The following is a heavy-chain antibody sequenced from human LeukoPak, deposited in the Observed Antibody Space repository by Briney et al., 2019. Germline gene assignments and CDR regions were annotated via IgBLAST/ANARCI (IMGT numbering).Heavy chain of an antibody. CDR1: GFTFDDYA. CDR2: IGWNSGSI. V-gene: IGHV3-9*03. D-gene: IGHD3-22*01. CDR3: AKGARDSSRDGAFDI. J-gene: IGHJ3*02. Sequence: GGSLRLSCAASGFTFDDYAMHWVRQAPGKGLEWVSGIGWNSGSIGYADSVKGRFTISRDNAKNSLYLQMNSLRAEDMALYYCAKGARDSSRDGAFDIWGQGTMVTVSS.